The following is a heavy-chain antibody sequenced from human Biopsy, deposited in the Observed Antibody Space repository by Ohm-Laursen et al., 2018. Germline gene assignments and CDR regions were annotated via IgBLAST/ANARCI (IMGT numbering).Heavy chain of an antibody. CDR3: ARDRGYYSDRTVPGYFDL. J-gene: IGHJ2*01. CDR1: GASITSYY. CDR2: VYYTGST. V-gene: IGHV4-59*01. Sequence: TLSLTCTVSGASITSYYWSWIRQPPGKGLEWIGYVYYTGSTDYNPSLQSRVTISVDTSKNHFSLRLRSVTPADTAIYYCARDRGYYSDRTVPGYFDLWGRGTRVTVSS. D-gene: IGHD3-22*01.